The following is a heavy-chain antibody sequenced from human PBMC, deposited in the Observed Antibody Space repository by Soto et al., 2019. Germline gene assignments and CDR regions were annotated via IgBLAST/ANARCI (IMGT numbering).Heavy chain of an antibody. Sequence: QVQLQQSGPGLVKPSQTLSLTCAISGDSVSSNSAAWSWIRQSPSRGLEWLGRTYYRSKWYNDYAVSEKRRITIHPDTSQHQYSPQLHSVTPEDTAVYYCARGSYTGTWSWGQGTLVTVSS. CDR2: TYYRSKWYN. J-gene: IGHJ5*02. CDR1: GDSVSSNSAA. D-gene: IGHD6-13*01. CDR3: ARGSYTGTWS. V-gene: IGHV6-1*01.